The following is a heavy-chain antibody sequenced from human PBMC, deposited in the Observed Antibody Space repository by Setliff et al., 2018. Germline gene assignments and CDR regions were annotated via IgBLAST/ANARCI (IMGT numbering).Heavy chain of an antibody. J-gene: IGHJ4*02. CDR3: ARAPAGGGDFYFDY. CDR1: GGTFSSYA. CDR2: INPSGGST. Sequence: ASVKVSCKASGGTFSSYAISWVRQAPGQGLEWMGIINPSGGSTSYAQKFQGRVTMTRDTSTSTVYMELSSLRSEDTAVYYCARAPAGGGDFYFDYWGQGTLVTVSS. D-gene: IGHD2-21*01. V-gene: IGHV1-46*01.